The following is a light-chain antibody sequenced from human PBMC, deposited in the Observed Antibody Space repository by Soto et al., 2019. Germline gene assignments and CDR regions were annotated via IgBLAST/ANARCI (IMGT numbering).Light chain of an antibody. CDR3: QQYGGSPST. CDR2: DAS. V-gene: IGKV3-20*01. J-gene: IGKJ1*01. CDR1: QSVTSSY. Sequence: LTRSPGTLSLSPGARATLSSRCTQSVTSSYLAWYQQKPGQAPRLLIYDASSGAAGIPDRFSGSGSGTDFTLTISSLESEDFALYYCQQYGGSPSTFGLGTKVDNK.